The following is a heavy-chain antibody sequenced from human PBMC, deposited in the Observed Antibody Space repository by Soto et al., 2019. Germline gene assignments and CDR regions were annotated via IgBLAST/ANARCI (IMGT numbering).Heavy chain of an antibody. D-gene: IGHD5-18*01. V-gene: IGHV4-34*01. Sequence: SETLSLTCAVYGGSFSGYYWSWIRQPPGKGLEWIGEINHSGSTNYNPSLKSRVTISVDTSKNQFSLKLSSVTAADTAVYYCARRRGYSYGYNYWGQGTLVTVSS. CDR3: ARRRGYSYGYNY. CDR1: GGSFSGYY. J-gene: IGHJ4*02. CDR2: INHSGST.